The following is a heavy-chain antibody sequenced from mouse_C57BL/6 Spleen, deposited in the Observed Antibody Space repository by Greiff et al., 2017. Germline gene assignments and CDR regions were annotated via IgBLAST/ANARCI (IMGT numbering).Heavy chain of an antibody. D-gene: IGHD1-1*01. V-gene: IGHV1-61*01. CDR1: GYTFTSSW. CDR3: ARVRYYGSSPYFDV. CDR2: IYPSDSET. Sequence: VQLQQPGAELVRPGSSVKLSCKASGYTFTSSWMDWVKQRPGQGLEWIGNIYPSDSETHYNQKFKDKATLTVDKSSSTAYMQLSSLTSEDSAVYYCARVRYYGSSPYFDVWGTGTTVTDSS. J-gene: IGHJ1*03.